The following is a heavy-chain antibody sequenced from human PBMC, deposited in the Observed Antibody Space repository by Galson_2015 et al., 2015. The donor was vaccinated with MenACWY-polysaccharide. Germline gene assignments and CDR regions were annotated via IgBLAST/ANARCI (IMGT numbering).Heavy chain of an antibody. V-gene: IGHV3-48*03. D-gene: IGHD2-15*01. Sequence: SLRLSCAASGFTFSSYAMTWVRQAPGKGLEGVSFICNSDSTIYYADSVKGRFTISRDNAKNHLYLQMNSLRADDTAVYYCARGDCCSGGNCFFDSWGQGTLVTVSS. J-gene: IGHJ4*02. CDR3: ARGDCCSGGNCFFDS. CDR2: ICNSDSTI. CDR1: GFTFSSYA.